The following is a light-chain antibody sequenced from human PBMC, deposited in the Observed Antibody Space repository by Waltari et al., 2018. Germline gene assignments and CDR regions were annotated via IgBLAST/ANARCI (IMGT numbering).Light chain of an antibody. CDR3: SSYTTGSTRYV. CDR1: SSYIGAYNF. CDR2: DVK. V-gene: IGLV2-14*03. Sequence: QSALTQPASVSGSPGQSITISCTGTSSYIGAYNFVSCYQKHPGKAPKVMIYDVKTRPSGVSSRFSGSKSGNTASLTISGLQAEDEADYYCSSYTTGSTRYVFGSGTKVTVL. J-gene: IGLJ1*01.